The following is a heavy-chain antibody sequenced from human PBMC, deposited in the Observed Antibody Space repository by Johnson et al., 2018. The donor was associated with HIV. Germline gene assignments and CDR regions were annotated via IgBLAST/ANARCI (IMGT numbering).Heavy chain of an antibody. CDR3: ARGRPWGWELRRDAFDI. CDR1: GFNFDDYA. V-gene: IGHV3-20*04. J-gene: IGHJ3*02. Sequence: MQLVESGGGVVRPGGSLRLSCAASGFNFDDYAMSWVRQVPGKGLEGVSGINWNGGSIGYAASVKGRFTISRDNAKKSLYLQMNSLRDEDTALYYCARGRPWGWELRRDAFDIWGQGTMVTVSS. CDR2: INWNGGSI. D-gene: IGHD3-16*01.